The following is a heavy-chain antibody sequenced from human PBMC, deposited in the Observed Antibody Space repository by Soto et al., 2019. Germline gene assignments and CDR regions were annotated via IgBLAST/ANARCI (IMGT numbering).Heavy chain of an antibody. V-gene: IGHV4-34*01. Sequence: SETLSLTCAVYGGSFSGYYWSWIRQPPGKGLEWIGEINHSGSTNYNPSLKSRVTISVDTSKNQFSLKLSSVTAADTAVYYCARAPYDSSGGDPNYFDYWGQGTLVTVSS. J-gene: IGHJ4*02. CDR3: ARAPYDSSGGDPNYFDY. CDR1: GGSFSGYY. D-gene: IGHD3-22*01. CDR2: INHSGST.